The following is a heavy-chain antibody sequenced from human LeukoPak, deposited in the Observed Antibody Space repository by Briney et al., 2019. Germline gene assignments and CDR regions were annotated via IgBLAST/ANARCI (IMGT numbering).Heavy chain of an antibody. CDR2: INAGNGNT. CDR3: ARALLWFGEPLDY. J-gene: IGHJ4*02. CDR1: GYTFTSYA. V-gene: IGHV1-3*01. Sequence: ASVKVSCKASGYTFTSYAMHWVRQAPGQRLEWMGWINAGNGNTKYSQKFQGRVTITRDTSASTAYMELSSLRSEDTAVYYCARALLWFGEPLDYWGQGTLVSVSS. D-gene: IGHD3-10*01.